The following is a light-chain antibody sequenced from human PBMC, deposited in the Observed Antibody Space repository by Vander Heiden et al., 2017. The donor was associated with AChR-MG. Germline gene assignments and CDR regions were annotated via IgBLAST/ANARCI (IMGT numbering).Light chain of an antibody. CDR2: KAS. V-gene: IGKV1-5*03. CDR3: QQYNSYSWT. CDR1: QSMSSW. Sequence: DIQMTQSPSTLSASVGDRVTITCRASQSMSSWLAWYQQKPGKAPKLLIYKASSLESGAPSRFSGSGSGTGFTLTISSLQPDDFATYYCQQYNSYSWTFGQGTKVEIK. J-gene: IGKJ1*01.